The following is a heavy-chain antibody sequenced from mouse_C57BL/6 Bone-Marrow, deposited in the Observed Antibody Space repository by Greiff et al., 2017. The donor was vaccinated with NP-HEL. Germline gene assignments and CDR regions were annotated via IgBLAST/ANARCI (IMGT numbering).Heavy chain of an antibody. J-gene: IGHJ4*01. Sequence: EVKVEESGGGLVQPGGSLSLSCAASGFTFTDYYMSWVRQPPGKALEWLGFIRNKANGYTTEYSASVKGRFTISRDNSQSILYLQMNALRAEDSATYYCARSLYDGYYVDAMDYWGQGTSVTVSS. D-gene: IGHD2-3*01. CDR2: IRNKANGYTT. CDR1: GFTFTDYY. CDR3: ARSLYDGYYVDAMDY. V-gene: IGHV7-3*01.